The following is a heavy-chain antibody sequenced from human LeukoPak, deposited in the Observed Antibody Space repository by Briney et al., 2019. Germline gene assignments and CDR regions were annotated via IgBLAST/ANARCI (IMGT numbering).Heavy chain of an antibody. D-gene: IGHD3-10*01. CDR3: ARRGPTMVRLGYYYYMDV. J-gene: IGHJ6*03. CDR2: INHSGST. CDR1: GGSFSGYY. Sequence: KPSETLSLTCAVYGGSFSGYYWSWIRQPPGKGLEWLGEINHSGSTNYNPSLKSRVAISVDTSKNQFSLKLSSVTAADTAVYYCARRGPTMVRLGYYYYMDVWGKGTTVTISS. V-gene: IGHV4-34*01.